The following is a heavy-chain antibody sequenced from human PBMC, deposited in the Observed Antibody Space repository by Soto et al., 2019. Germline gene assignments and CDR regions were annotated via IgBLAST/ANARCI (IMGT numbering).Heavy chain of an antibody. CDR2: ISSHSVTI. CDR1: GFIFSKYS. CDR3: EREDILGTRSFDY. D-gene: IGHD1-26*01. Sequence: EVQLVESGGGFVQPGGSLRLSCGASGFIFSKYSMNCVRQAPGKGLERLSYISSHSVTIYDADSVRGRFTIFRDNAKNSRSLQMNSLRDEDTAVSYCEREDILGTRSFDYSGQGALVIVSS. V-gene: IGHV3-48*02. J-gene: IGHJ4*02.